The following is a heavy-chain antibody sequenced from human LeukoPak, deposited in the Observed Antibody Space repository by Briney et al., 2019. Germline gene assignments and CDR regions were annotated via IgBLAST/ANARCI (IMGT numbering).Heavy chain of an antibody. CDR3: ARENLGSSGYYYGFDY. J-gene: IGHJ4*02. D-gene: IGHD3-22*01. CDR2: INHSGST. CDR1: GGSFSGYY. Sequence: PSETLSLTCAVSGGSFSGYYWSWIRQPPRKGLEWIGEINHSGSTNYNPSLKSRVTISVDTSKNQFSLKLSSVTAADTAVYYCARENLGSSGYYYGFDYWGQGTLVTVSS. V-gene: IGHV4-34*01.